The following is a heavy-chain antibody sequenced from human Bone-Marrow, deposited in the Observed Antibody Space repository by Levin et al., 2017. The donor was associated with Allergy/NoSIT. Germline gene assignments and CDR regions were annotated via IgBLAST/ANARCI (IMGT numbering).Heavy chain of an antibody. CDR1: GYTFTSYD. CDR2: MNPNSGNT. CDR3: ARGGEYDFWSGYYRLHYYGMDV. J-gene: IGHJ6*02. Sequence: ASVKVSCKASGYTFTSYDINWVRQATGQGLEWMGWMNPNSGNTGYAQKFQGRVTMTRNTSISTAYMELSSLRSEDTAVYYCARGGEYDFWSGYYRLHYYGMDVWGQGTTVTVSS. D-gene: IGHD3-3*01. V-gene: IGHV1-8*01.